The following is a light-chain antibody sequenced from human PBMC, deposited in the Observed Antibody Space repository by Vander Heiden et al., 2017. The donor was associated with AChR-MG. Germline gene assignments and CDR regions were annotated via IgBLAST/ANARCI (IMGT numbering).Light chain of an antibody. J-gene: IGKJ2*01. CDR1: QSIRNY. V-gene: IGKV1-39*01. CDR3: QQTYSTPYT. Sequence: DIQMTQSPSSLSASVGDRVTITCRASQSIRNYLHWNQQKPGKAPKLLMYAASSLQSGVPSRFSGSGSGTDFTLTISSLQAEDFASYYCQQTYSTPYTFGQGTKLEIK. CDR2: AAS.